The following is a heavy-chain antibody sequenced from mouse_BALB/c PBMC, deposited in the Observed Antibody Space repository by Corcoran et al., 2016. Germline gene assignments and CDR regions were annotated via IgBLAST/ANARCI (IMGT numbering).Heavy chain of an antibody. Sequence: EVLLQQSGPELVKPGASMQISCKASGCSFSDYTMHWVKQSPGTNLEWIGLINPYNGGTSYNQKFKGKATLTVDKSSSTAYMELRSLTSEDSAVYYCARIHYYGYWYFDVWGAGTTVTVSS. CDR2: INPYNGGT. J-gene: IGHJ1*01. CDR3: ARIHYYGYWYFDV. CDR1: GCSFSDYT. D-gene: IGHD1-2*01. V-gene: IGHV1-18*01.